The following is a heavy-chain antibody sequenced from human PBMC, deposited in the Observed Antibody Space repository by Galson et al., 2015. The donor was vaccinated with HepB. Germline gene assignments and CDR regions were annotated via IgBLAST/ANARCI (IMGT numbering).Heavy chain of an antibody. Sequence: KVSCKASGYTFSNYDIGWVRQAPGQGLEWMGWISGYNGDTNYAQKLQYRVTLTRDTSTSTAYMELRSLRSDDTAVYYCTRVRGVMSASDVWGQGTMVTVPS. CDR1: GYTFSNYD. J-gene: IGHJ3*01. CDR3: TRVRGVMSASDV. CDR2: ISGYNGDT. V-gene: IGHV1-18*01. D-gene: IGHD3-10*01.